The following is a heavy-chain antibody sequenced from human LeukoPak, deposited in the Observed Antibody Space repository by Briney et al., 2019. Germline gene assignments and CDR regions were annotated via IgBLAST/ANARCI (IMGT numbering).Heavy chain of an antibody. CDR3: AGSMVRGLAFDS. Sequence: SETLSLTCTVSGFSISSYYWSWIRQPPGKGLEWVGYIYYSGSTNYNPSLKSRVTISVDTSKNQFSLKLSSVTAADTAVYYCAGSMVRGLAFDSWGQGTMVTVSS. V-gene: IGHV4-59*01. CDR1: GFSISSYY. CDR2: IYYSGST. J-gene: IGHJ3*02. D-gene: IGHD3-10*01.